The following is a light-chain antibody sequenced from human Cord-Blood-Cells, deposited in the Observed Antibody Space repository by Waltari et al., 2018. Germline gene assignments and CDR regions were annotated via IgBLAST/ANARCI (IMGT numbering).Light chain of an antibody. CDR3: AAWDDSLSGV. Sequence: QSVLTQPPSASGTPGQRVTISCSGSSSNIGSNYVYWYQQLPGTAPKLLIYRNNQRPSGVPDRFSGSKSGNSASLAISGRRSEDEADYYCAAWDDSLSGVFGGGTKLTVL. V-gene: IGLV1-47*01. J-gene: IGLJ3*02. CDR2: RNN. CDR1: SSNIGSNY.